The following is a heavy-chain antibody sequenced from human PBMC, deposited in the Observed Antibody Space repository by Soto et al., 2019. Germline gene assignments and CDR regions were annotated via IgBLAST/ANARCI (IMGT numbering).Heavy chain of an antibody. V-gene: IGHV3-23*01. CDR1: GFTFYNYA. CDR2: ISGGGDGT. D-gene: IGHD2-8*01. J-gene: IGHJ3*01. Sequence: EVQLLESGGGLLRPGGSLRLSCAASGFTFYNYAMNWVRQAPGKGLEWVPTISGGGDGTYYADSVKGRFTISRDNSRNTVYLQMNSLRAEDTAVYYCAKKGLGSLATYCTTGDCHYAFDVWGQGTLVTVSS. CDR3: AKKGLGSLATYCTTGDCHYAFDV.